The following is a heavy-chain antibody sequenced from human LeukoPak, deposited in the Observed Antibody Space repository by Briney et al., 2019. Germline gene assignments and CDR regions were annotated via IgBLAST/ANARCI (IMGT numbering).Heavy chain of an antibody. V-gene: IGHV3-74*01. Sequence: GGSLRLSCAASGFTFSSYWMHWVRQAPGKGLVWVSRISDGGSTTTYADSVKGRFTISRDNAKNTLYLQMNGPRAEDTAVYYCSRRAYYDGSGNYYDYWGQGTLVTVSS. CDR1: GFTFSSYW. CDR2: ISDGGSTT. CDR3: SRRAYYDGSGNYYDY. D-gene: IGHD3-22*01. J-gene: IGHJ4*02.